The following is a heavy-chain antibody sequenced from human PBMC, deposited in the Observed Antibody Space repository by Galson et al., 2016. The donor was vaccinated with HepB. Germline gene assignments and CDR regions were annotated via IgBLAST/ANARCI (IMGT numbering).Heavy chain of an antibody. CDR2: INVDGNEK. J-gene: IGHJ6*02. CDR3: ARGMNFYYYGLAV. CDR1: KFSFTSFW. Sequence: SLRLSCAASKFSFTSFWMTWVRQAPGKGLKWLANINVDGNEKYYVDSVEGRFAISRDNAKNSVYLQMNAQRGEDTAVYYCARGMNFYYYGLAVWGQGTSVTVSS. V-gene: IGHV3-7*01.